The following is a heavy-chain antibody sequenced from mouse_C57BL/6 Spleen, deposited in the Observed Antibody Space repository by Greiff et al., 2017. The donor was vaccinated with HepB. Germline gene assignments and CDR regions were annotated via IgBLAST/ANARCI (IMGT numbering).Heavy chain of an antibody. J-gene: IGHJ2*01. Sequence: VMLVESGAELARPGASVKLSCKASGYTFTSYGISWVKQRTGQGLEWIGEIYPRSGNTYYNEKCKGKATLTADKSSSTAYMELRSLTSEDSAVYFCAAITTVVATDYWGQGTTLTVSS. CDR2: IYPRSGNT. V-gene: IGHV1-81*01. D-gene: IGHD1-1*01. CDR3: AAITTVVATDY. CDR1: GYTFTSYG.